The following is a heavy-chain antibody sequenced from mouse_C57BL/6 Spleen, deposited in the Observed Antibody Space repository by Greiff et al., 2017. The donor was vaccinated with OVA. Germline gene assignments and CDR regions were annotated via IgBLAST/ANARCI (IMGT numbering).Heavy chain of an antibody. J-gene: IGHJ4*01. CDR3: ARDLLRGVSMDY. CDR1: GFTFSDYY. Sequence: DVKLVESEGGLVQPGSSMKLSCTASGFTFSDYYMAWVRQVPEKGLEWVANINYDGSSTYYLDSLKSRFIISRDNAKNILYLQMSSLKSEDTATYYCARDLLRGVSMDYWGQGTSVTVSS. CDR2: INYDGSST. V-gene: IGHV5-16*01. D-gene: IGHD6-1*01.